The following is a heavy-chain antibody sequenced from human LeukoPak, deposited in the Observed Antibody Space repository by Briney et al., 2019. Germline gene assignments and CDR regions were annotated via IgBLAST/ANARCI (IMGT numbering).Heavy chain of an antibody. CDR1: GGSISSYH. CDR2: IFYSGST. D-gene: IGHD3-10*01. J-gene: IGHJ3*02. Sequence: PSETLSLTCTVSGGSISSYHWSWIRQPPGKGLEWIGNIFYSGSTYYSPSVKSRVTISLDTSRNQFSLKLNSVTAADTAVYYCAKSNGYGLVDIWGQGTMVTVSS. CDR3: AKSNGYGLVDI. V-gene: IGHV4-59*12.